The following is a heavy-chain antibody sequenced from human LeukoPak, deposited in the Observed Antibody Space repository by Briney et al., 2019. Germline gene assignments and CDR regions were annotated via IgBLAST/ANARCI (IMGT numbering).Heavy chain of an antibody. CDR2: IKQDGSEK. Sequence: PGGSLRLSCAASGFTFSSYWMSWVRQAPGKGLEWVANIKQDGSEKYYVDSVKGRFTISRDNAKNSLYLQMNSLRAEDTAVYYCARATRLAYYDSSGYYGAFDIWGQGTMVTVSS. D-gene: IGHD3-22*01. CDR1: GFTFSSYW. V-gene: IGHV3-7*01. J-gene: IGHJ3*02. CDR3: ARATRLAYYDSSGYYGAFDI.